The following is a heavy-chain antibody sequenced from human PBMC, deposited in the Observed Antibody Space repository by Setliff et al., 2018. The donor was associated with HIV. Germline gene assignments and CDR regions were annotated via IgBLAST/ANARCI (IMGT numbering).Heavy chain of an antibody. CDR3: ARDDSNGNTDAFDI. J-gene: IGHJ3*02. CDR2: IKEDGREK. V-gene: IGHV3-7*03. Sequence: GGSLRLSCAASGFSFSNSWMTWVRQAPGKGLEWVATIKEDGREKHYVGSVKGRFTISRDNAKNTLYLHMNSLRAEDTAVYYCARDDSNGNTDAFDIWGQGTTVTVSS. CDR1: GFSFSNSW. D-gene: IGHD5-18*01.